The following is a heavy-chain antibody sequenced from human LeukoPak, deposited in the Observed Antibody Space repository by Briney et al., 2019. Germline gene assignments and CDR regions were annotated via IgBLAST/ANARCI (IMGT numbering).Heavy chain of an antibody. CDR1: GGSVSGHY. V-gene: IGHV4-59*02. CDR2: VYHTGST. Sequence: PSETLSLTCTVSGGSVSGHYWSWIRQPPGKGLEWIGYVYHTGSTNYSPSLKSRVTMSVDTSKNQFSLNLNSMTAADTAIYYCTRDLRRALDYWGQGTLVTVSS. CDR3: TRDLRRALDY. J-gene: IGHJ4*02.